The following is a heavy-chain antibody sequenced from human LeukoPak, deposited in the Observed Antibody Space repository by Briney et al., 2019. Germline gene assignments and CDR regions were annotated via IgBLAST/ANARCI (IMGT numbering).Heavy chain of an antibody. CDR1: GYTFTSYG. CDR2: IRAYNGNT. V-gene: IGHV1-18*01. J-gene: IGHJ5*02. D-gene: IGHD2-15*01. CDR3: ARAYPSLYCSGGSCYGNWFDP. Sequence: ASVKVSCKASGYTFTSYGISWVRQAPGQGLEGIGWIRAYNGNTNYAQKIQGRVTMTTDTSTSTAYMELRSLRSDDTAVYYCARAYPSLYCSGGSCYGNWFDPWGQGTLVTVSS.